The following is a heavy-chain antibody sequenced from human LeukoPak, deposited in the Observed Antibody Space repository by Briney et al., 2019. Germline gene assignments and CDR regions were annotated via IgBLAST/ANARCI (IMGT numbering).Heavy chain of an antibody. V-gene: IGHV3-33*01. CDR2: IWYDGSNK. CDR1: GFTFSSYG. D-gene: IGHD3-10*01. Sequence: GRSLRLSCAASGFTFSSYGMHWVRQAPGKGLEWVAVIWYDGSNKYYADSVKGRFTISRDNSKNTLYLQMNSLRAEDTAVYYCAREGSLWFGESGYFDYWGQGTLVTVSS. J-gene: IGHJ4*02. CDR3: AREGSLWFGESGYFDY.